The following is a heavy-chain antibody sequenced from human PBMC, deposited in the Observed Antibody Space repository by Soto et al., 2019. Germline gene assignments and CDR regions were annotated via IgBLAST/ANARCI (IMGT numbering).Heavy chain of an antibody. CDR2: IIPISDTT. J-gene: IGHJ6*02. Sequence: QVQLAQSGAEVKKPGSSVKVSCKASGGTFSSYAISWVRQAPGQGLEWMGGIIPISDTTNYAQKFQGRVTIPADESTSTAYMELSSLRSEDTAVYYCARSQGSSTSLEIYYYYYYGMDVWGQGTTVTVSS. D-gene: IGHD2-2*01. V-gene: IGHV1-69*01. CDR1: GGTFSSYA. CDR3: ARSQGSSTSLEIYYYYYYGMDV.